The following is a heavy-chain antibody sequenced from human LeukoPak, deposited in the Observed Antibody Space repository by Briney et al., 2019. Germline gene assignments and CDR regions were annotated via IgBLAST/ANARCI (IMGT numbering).Heavy chain of an antibody. CDR2: IYYSGST. D-gene: IGHD3-22*01. Sequence: SETLSLTCTVSGGSISSSSYYWGWIRQPPGKGLEWIGSIYYSGSTYYNPSPKSRVTISVDMSKNQFTLKLSSVTAADTAVYYCARGVGDSTGCDYWGQGTLVTVSS. CDR1: GGSISSSSYY. J-gene: IGHJ4*02. V-gene: IGHV4-39*01. CDR3: ARGVGDSTGCDY.